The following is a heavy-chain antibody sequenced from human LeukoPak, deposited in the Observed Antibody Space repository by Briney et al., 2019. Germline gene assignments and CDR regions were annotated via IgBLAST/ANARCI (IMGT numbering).Heavy chain of an antibody. CDR2: IKQDGSEK. Sequence: GGSLRLSRAASGFTFSSYWMSWVRQAPGKGLEWVANIKQDGSEKYYVDSVKGRFTISRDNAKNSLYLQMNSLRAEDTAVYYCARDYYDSSGYYYFDYWGQGTLVTVSS. CDR1: GFTFSSYW. D-gene: IGHD3-22*01. V-gene: IGHV3-7*01. J-gene: IGHJ4*02. CDR3: ARDYYDSSGYYYFDY.